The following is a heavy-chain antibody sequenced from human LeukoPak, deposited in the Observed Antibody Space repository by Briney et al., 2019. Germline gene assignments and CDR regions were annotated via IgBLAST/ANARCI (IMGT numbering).Heavy chain of an antibody. CDR3: AREGQSYRPFDY. CDR2: IYTSGST. CDR1: GGSISSYY. J-gene: IGHJ4*02. V-gene: IGHV4-4*07. Sequence: SETLSLTCTVSGGSISSYYWSWIRQPAGKGLEWTGRIYTSGSTNYNPSLKSRVTMSVDTSKNQFSLKLSSVTAADTAVYYCAREGQSYRPFDYWGQGTLVTVSS. D-gene: IGHD3-16*02.